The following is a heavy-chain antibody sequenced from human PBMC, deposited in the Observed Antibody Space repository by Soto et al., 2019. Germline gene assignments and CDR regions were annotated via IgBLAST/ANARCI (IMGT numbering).Heavy chain of an antibody. V-gene: IGHV3-30*18. J-gene: IGHJ4*02. CDR1: GFTFSSYG. CDR2: ISYDGSNK. CDR3: AKGGDYSNPFDY. D-gene: IGHD4-4*01. Sequence: QVQLVESGGGVVQPGRSLRLSCAASGFTFSSYGMHWVRHAPGKGLEWVAVISYDGSNKYYADSVKGRFTISRDNSKNTLYLQMNSLRAEDTAVYYCAKGGDYSNPFDYWGQGTLVTVSS.